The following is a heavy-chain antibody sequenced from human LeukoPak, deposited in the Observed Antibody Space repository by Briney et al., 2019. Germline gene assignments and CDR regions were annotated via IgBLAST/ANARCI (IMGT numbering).Heavy chain of an antibody. CDR3: ARNPSRRFDY. Sequence: PGGSLRLSCAASGFTFSDAWMNWVRQAPGKGLEWVANIKQDGSEKYYVDSVKGRFTISRDNAKNSLYLQMNSLRAEDTAVYYCARNPSRRFDYWGQGTLVTVSS. CDR1: GFTFSDAW. J-gene: IGHJ4*02. V-gene: IGHV3-7*01. CDR2: IKQDGSEK.